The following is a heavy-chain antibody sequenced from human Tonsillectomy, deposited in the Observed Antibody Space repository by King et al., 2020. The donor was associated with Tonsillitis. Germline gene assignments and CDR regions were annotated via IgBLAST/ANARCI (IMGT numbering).Heavy chain of an antibody. CDR1: GFTFDDYA. D-gene: IGHD3-3*01. CDR2: ISWNSGSI. V-gene: IGHV3-9*01. J-gene: IGHJ4*02. Sequence: VQLVESGGGLVQPGSSLRLACAASGFTFDDYAMHWVRQAPGKGLEWVSGISWNSGSIGYADSVKGRFTISRDNAKNSLYLQMNSLRAEDTALYYCAKGDYDFWNNLEGYFDYWGQGTLVTVSS. CDR3: AKGDYDFWNNLEGYFDY.